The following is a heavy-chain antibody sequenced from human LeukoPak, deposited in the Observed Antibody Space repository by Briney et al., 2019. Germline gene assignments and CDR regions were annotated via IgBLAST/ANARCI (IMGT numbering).Heavy chain of an antibody. CDR2: ISSSGTTV. D-gene: IGHD6-19*01. V-gene: IGHV3-48*03. CDR1: GFTFSSYG. CDR3: ARVSSGWDFDY. Sequence: ESGGSLRLSCAASGFTFSSYGINWVRQAPGKGLEWVSYISSSGTTVYYADSVKGRFTISRDNAKNSLYLQMNSLRAEDTAVYYCARVSSGWDFDYWGQGTLVTVSS. J-gene: IGHJ4*02.